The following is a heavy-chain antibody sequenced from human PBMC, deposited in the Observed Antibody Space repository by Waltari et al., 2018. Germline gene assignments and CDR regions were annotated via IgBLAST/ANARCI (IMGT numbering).Heavy chain of an antibody. CDR1: GGSISSHY. V-gene: IGHV4-59*11. Sequence: QVQLQESGPGLVKPSETLSLTCTVSGGSISSHYWSWIRQPPGKGLEWIGYIYYRGSTNDNHSLKSRVTIAVDTSKNQFSLKLSSVTAADTAVYYCARDLATDYALTYWGQGTLVTVSS. D-gene: IGHD4-17*01. CDR3: ARDLATDYALTY. J-gene: IGHJ4*02. CDR2: IYYRGST.